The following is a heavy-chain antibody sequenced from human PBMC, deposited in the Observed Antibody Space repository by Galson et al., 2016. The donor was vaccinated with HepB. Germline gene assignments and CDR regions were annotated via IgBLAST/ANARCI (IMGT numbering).Heavy chain of an antibody. Sequence: SLRLSCAASGFIFSVHGFYWVRQAPGKGLEWVSYISSSGTAIYYADSVKGRFTISRDNAKNSLYLQMNSLRAEDTAVYYCCVDTAMDYVFDYWGQGTLVTVSS. CDR2: ISSSGTAI. CDR1: GFIFSVHG. J-gene: IGHJ4*02. V-gene: IGHV3-48*04. D-gene: IGHD5-18*01. CDR3: CVDTAMDYVFDY.